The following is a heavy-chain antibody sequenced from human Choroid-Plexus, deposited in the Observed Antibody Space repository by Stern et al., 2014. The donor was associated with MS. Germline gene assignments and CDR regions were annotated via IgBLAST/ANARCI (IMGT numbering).Heavy chain of an antibody. V-gene: IGHV3-30*18. CDR3: AKYRQYLTFFFDF. CDR2: ISYDGSK. D-gene: IGHD2/OR15-2a*01. J-gene: IGHJ4*02. Sequence: VQLVEYGGGVVQPGRPLRLSWAASGFSFSSFGMHWVSKVPGKGLERVALISYDGSKDYADSVKGRFSISRNNSKNTLYLQMNSLIAEDTAVYYCAKYRQYLTFFFDFWGQGSLVTVSS. CDR1: GFSFSSFG.